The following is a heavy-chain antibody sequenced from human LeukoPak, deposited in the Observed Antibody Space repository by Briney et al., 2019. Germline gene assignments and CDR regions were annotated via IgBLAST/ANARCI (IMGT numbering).Heavy chain of an antibody. Sequence: KVSCKASGGTFSSYTISWVRQAPGRGLEWMGRIIPILGIANYAQKFQGRVTITADKSTSTAYMELSSLRSEDTAVYYCARDRAVAGFRFDYWGQGTLVTVSS. J-gene: IGHJ4*02. CDR2: IIPILGIA. CDR3: ARDRAVAGFRFDY. V-gene: IGHV1-69*04. D-gene: IGHD6-19*01. CDR1: GGTFSSYT.